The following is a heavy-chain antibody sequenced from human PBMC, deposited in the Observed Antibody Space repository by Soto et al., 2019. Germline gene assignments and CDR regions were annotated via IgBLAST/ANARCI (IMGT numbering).Heavy chain of an antibody. V-gene: IGHV3-74*01. CDR3: TRDGGGRFYGGFDN. Sequence: GGSLRLSCATSGFNFSNYWVHWVRQVPGNEVVWVSRINSDGTITDYADSVKGRFTISRDDAKKTLYLEMKNLRADDTAVYYCTRDGGGRFYGGFDNWGQGTLVTVSS. CDR1: GFNFSNYW. J-gene: IGHJ4*02. D-gene: IGHD1-26*01. CDR2: INSDGTIT.